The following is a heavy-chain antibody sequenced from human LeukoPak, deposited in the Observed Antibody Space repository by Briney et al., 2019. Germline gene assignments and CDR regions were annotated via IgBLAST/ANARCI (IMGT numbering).Heavy chain of an antibody. V-gene: IGHV4-31*02. CDR3: ARDRDYYDSSGYGAFDI. D-gene: IGHD3-22*01. J-gene: IGHJ3*02. CDR1: GFTISTTY. CDR2: IYYSGST. Sequence: LRLSCAASGFTISTTYMTWVRQAPGKGLQWIGYIYYSGSTYYNPSLKSRVTISVDTSKNQFSLKLSSVTAADTAVYYCARDRDYYDSSGYGAFDIWGQGTMVTVSS.